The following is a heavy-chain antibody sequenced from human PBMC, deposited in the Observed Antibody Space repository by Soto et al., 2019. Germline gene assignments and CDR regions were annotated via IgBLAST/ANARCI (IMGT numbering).Heavy chain of an antibody. D-gene: IGHD4-4*01. V-gene: IGHV1-8*02. CDR2: MNPNSGNT. CDR3: AGVRDVTVTTSLWYFDL. CDR1: GYTFTNSD. Sequence: VASVKVSCKASGYTFTNSDINWVRQATGQGLEWMGWMNPNSGNTGYAHKFQGRVTMTRNTSIGTAYMELSSLTSEDTAVYYCAGVRDVTVTTSLWYFDLWGRGTLVTVSS. J-gene: IGHJ2*01.